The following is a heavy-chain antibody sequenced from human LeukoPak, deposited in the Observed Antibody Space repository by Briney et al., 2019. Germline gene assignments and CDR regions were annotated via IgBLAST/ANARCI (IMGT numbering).Heavy chain of an antibody. V-gene: IGHV3-48*03. CDR3: ARDAPGYCSSTSCYAPFDY. J-gene: IGHJ4*02. CDR2: ISSSGSTI. Sequence: PGGSLRLSCAASGFTFSSYEMNWVRQAPGKGLEWVSYISSSGSTIYYADSVKGRFTTSRDNAKNSLYLQMNSLRAEGTAVYYCARDAPGYCSSTSCYAPFDYWGQGTLVTVSS. D-gene: IGHD2-2*01. CDR1: GFTFSSYE.